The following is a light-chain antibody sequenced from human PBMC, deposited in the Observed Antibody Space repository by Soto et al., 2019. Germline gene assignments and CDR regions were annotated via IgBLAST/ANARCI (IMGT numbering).Light chain of an antibody. Sequence: EIVLTQSPGTLSLSPGERATLSCRASQSVNNNYLTWYQQKPGQAPRLLIYGASTRSTGIPDRFSGSGSGTDFTLSISRLEPEDFAVYYCQYYCSSLYTFGQGTKLEVK. CDR1: QSVNNNY. V-gene: IGKV3-20*01. CDR3: QYYCSSLYT. CDR2: GAS. J-gene: IGKJ2*01.